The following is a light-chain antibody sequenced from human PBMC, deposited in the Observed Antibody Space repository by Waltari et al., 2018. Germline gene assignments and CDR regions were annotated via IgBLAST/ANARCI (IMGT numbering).Light chain of an antibody. CDR1: QGLLYSDGNTY. CDR3: MQGTHWPRT. J-gene: IGKJ5*01. V-gene: IGKV2-30*01. Sequence: DVVMTQSPLSLPVTLGQPASISCRSSQGLLYSDGNTYLTWFQQRPGQSPRRLIYKVSNRDSGVPDRFSGSGSGTDFTLKISRVEAEDVGVYYCMQGTHWPRTFGQGTRLEIK. CDR2: KVS.